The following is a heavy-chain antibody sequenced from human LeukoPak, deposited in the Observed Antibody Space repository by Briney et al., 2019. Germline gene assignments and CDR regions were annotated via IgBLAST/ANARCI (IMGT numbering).Heavy chain of an antibody. V-gene: IGHV3-72*01. D-gene: IGHD3-10*01. CDR2: TRNRANSYTT. J-gene: IGHJ4*02. Sequence: PGGSLRLSCAASGFTVSSNYMSWVRQAPGKGLEWVGRTRNRANSYTTEYAASVKGRFTISRDDSKNSLRLQMNSLKTEDTAIYYCVASIISPSNYWGLGTLVTVSS. CDR3: VASIISPSNY. CDR1: GFTVSSNY.